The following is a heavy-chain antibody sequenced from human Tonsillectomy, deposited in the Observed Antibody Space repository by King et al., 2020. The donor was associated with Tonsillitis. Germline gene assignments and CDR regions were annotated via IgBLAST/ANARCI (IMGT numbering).Heavy chain of an antibody. J-gene: IGHJ3*02. D-gene: IGHD2-2*02. Sequence: VQLVESGGGVVQPGTSLRLSCEVSAFTFRTYVLDWVRQAPGKGLEWVAVISYDGKNKVYAGSVKGRFTISSDNSKKTLFMQLNSLRPEDTAVYYCAVRRDCSDSNCYNAFYIWGQGTMVTVSS. CDR2: ISYDGKNK. CDR3: AVRRDCSDSNCYNAFYI. V-gene: IGHV3-30*04. CDR1: AFTFRTYV.